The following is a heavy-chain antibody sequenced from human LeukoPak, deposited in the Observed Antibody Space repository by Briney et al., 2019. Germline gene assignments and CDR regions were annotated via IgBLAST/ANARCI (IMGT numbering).Heavy chain of an antibody. J-gene: IGHJ4*02. CDR2: ISSSSSTI. V-gene: IGHV3-48*02. CDR3: ARGRAGQFDY. D-gene: IGHD6-13*01. Sequence: GRSLRLSCAASGFTFSSYSMNWARQAPAKGLEWVSYISSSSSTIYYADSVKGRFTIARDNAKNSLYLQMNSLRDEDTAVYYCARGRAGQFDYWGQGTLVTVSS. CDR1: GFTFSSYS.